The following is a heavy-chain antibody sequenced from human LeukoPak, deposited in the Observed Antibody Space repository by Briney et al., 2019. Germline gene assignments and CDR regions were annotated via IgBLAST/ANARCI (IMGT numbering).Heavy chain of an antibody. CDR3: TRHVDSSFNYMDV. Sequence: GGSLKLSCAASGFTFSGSAMHWVRQASGKGLEWVGRIRSKANSYATAYAASVKGRVTISRDDSKNTAYLQMNSLKTEDTAVYYCTRHVDSSFNYMDVWGKGTTVTVSS. CDR2: IRSKANSYAT. D-gene: IGHD2-21*01. V-gene: IGHV3-73*01. J-gene: IGHJ6*03. CDR1: GFTFSGSA.